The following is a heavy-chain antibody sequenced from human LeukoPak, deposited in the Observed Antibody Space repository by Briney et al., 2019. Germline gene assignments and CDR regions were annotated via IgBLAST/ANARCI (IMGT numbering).Heavy chain of an antibody. Sequence: GASVKVSCKASGGTFSSYAISWVRQAPGQGLEWMGGIIPIFGTANYAQKFQGRVTITADESTGTAYMELSSLRSEDTAVYYCASMFTYSSSWYNPLGYWGQGTLVTVSS. CDR1: GGTFSSYA. D-gene: IGHD6-13*01. CDR2: IIPIFGTA. V-gene: IGHV1-69*13. J-gene: IGHJ4*02. CDR3: ASMFTYSSSWYNPLGY.